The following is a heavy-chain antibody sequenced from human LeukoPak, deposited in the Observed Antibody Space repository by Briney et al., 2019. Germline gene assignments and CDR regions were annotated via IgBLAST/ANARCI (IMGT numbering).Heavy chain of an antibody. J-gene: IGHJ4*02. Sequence: PSETLSLTCAVSGYSISSGYYWGWIRQPPGKRLEWIGSIYHSGSTYYNPSLKSRVTISVDTSKNQFSLKLSSVTAADTAVYYCARGITIFGVVIIYFDYWGQGTLVTVSS. CDR1: GYSISSGYY. CDR3: ARGITIFGVVIIYFDY. D-gene: IGHD3-3*01. V-gene: IGHV4-38-2*01. CDR2: IYHSGST.